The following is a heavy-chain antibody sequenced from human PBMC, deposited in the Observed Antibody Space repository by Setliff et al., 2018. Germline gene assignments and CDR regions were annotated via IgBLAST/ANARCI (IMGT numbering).Heavy chain of an antibody. CDR2: TYASGAA. Sequence: GGSLRLSCAASGFVVSNNELSWVRQAPEKGLEWVSVTYASGAANYADSVKGRFTISRDNSKNTLYLQMNSLRAEDTAVYYCEKPLETTATTVIGYSFDHWGQGTLGTVSS. D-gene: IGHD2-15*01. CDR3: EKPLETTATTVIGYSFDH. CDR1: GFVVSNNE. J-gene: IGHJ5*02. V-gene: IGHV3-53*01.